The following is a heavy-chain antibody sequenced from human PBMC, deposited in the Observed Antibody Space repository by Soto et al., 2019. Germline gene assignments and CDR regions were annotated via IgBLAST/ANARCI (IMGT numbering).Heavy chain of an antibody. CDR3: ARDPGVPGRFWYFDL. V-gene: IGHV1-2*04. CDR2: VNPKRGDA. D-gene: IGHD3-3*01. CDR1: GYKFTDYY. Sequence: QVLLVQSGAEVKKPGASVKVSCKASGYKFTDYYIHWVRKAPGQGLEWMGWVNPKRGDAVYAQKFKGWVTMTRDAAITTAYLEVRRLHSDDKATYYCARDPGVPGRFWYFDLWGHGTLITVSS. J-gene: IGHJ2*01.